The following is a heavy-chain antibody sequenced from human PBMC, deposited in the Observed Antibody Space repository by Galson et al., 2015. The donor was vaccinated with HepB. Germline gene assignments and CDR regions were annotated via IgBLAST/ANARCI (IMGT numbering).Heavy chain of an antibody. CDR2: ISAYNGNT. CDR1: GYTFSSYG. Sequence: SVKVSCKASGYTFSSYGISWVRQAPGQGLEWMGWISAYNGNTNYAQKLQGRVTMTTDKSTSTAYMEMRSLRSDDTAVYYCARNYEGTGTPYYYYGMDVWGQGTPVTVSS. V-gene: IGHV1-18*04. J-gene: IGHJ6*02. D-gene: IGHD1-1*01. CDR3: ARNYEGTGTPYYYYGMDV.